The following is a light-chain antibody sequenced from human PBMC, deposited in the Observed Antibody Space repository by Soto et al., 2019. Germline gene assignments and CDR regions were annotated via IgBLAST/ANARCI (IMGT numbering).Light chain of an antibody. CDR2: AAS. J-gene: IGKJ1*01. Sequence: DIQITQSTSSLSASVGDRVTITCRSSQSISSYLNWYQQKPGKAPKLLIYAASSLQSGVPSRFSGSGSGTDFTLTISSLQPEDFATYYCQQSYSTLTWTFCQGTKV. CDR1: QSISSY. CDR3: QQSYSTLTWT. V-gene: IGKV1-39*01.